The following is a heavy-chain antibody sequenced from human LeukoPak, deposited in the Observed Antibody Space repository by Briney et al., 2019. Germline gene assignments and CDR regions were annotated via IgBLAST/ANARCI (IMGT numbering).Heavy chain of an antibody. Sequence: GGSLRLSCAASGFTVSSDYMNWVRQAPGKGLEWVSVIYSGGSTYYADSVKGRFTISRDNSKNTLYLQMNSLRAEDTAVYYCAKCSPLLVYFDYWGQGTLVTVSS. D-gene: IGHD3-10*02. V-gene: IGHV3-53*01. J-gene: IGHJ4*02. CDR3: AKCSPLLVYFDY. CDR2: IYSGGST. CDR1: GFTVSSDY.